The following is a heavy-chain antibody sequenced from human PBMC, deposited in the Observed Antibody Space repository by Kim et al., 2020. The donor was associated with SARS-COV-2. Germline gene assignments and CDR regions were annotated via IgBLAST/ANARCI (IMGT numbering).Heavy chain of an antibody. CDR1: GGSFSGYY. CDR2: INHSGST. CDR3: ARVEGLTYYFDY. V-gene: IGHV4-34*01. J-gene: IGHJ4*02. D-gene: IGHD3-9*01. Sequence: SETLSLTCAVYGGSFSGYYWSWIRQPPGKGLEWIGEINHSGSTNYNPSLKSRVTISVDTSKNQLSLKLSSVTAADTAVYYCARVEGLTYYFDYWGQGTLVTVSS.